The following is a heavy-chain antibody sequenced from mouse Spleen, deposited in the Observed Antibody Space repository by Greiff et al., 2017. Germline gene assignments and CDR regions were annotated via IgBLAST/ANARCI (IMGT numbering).Heavy chain of an antibody. CDR1: GFTFSSYA. J-gene: IGHJ2*01. V-gene: IGHV5-4*01. CDR3: ARDDYYGSSVDY. D-gene: IGHD1-1*01. CDR2: ISDGGSYT. Sequence: EVKLVESGGGLVKPGGSLKLSCAASGFTFSSYAMSWVRQTPEKRLEWVATISDGGSYTYYPDNVKGRFTISRDNAKNNLYLQMSHLKSEDTAMYYCARDDYYGSSVDYWGQGTTLTVSS.